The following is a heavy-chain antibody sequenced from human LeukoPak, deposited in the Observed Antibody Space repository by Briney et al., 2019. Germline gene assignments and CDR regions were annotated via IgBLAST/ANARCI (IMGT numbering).Heavy chain of an antibody. D-gene: IGHD6-13*01. J-gene: IGHJ4*02. CDR3: ARSLAAAGESFDY. CDR1: GYTFTGYY. CDR2: INHNSGGT. V-gene: IGHV1-2*02. Sequence: ASVKVSCKASGYTFTGYYMHWVRQAPGQGLEWMGWINHNSGGTNYAQKFQGRVTMTRDTSISTAYMELSRLRSDDTAVYYCARSLAAAGESFDYWGQGTLVTVSS.